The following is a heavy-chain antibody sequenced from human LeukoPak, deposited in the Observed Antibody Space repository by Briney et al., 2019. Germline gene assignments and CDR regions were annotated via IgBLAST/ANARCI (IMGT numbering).Heavy chain of an antibody. J-gene: IGHJ4*02. Sequence: ASVKDSCKASGYTFTGYCMHWVRQAPGQGLEWMGWTNPNSGGTNYAQKFQGRVPMTRDTSISTAYMELSRLRSDDTAVYYCARVLWFGERGYFDYWGQGTLVTVSS. CDR3: ARVLWFGERGYFDY. V-gene: IGHV1-2*02. CDR1: GYTFTGYC. CDR2: TNPNSGGT. D-gene: IGHD3-10*01.